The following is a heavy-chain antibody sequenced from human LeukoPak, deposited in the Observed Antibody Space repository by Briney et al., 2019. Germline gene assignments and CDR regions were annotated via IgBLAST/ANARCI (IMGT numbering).Heavy chain of an antibody. CDR1: GFTFSDYA. J-gene: IGHJ4*02. CDR2: LSGSGAGT. D-gene: IGHD1-1*01. CDR3: ARETNYYFDY. V-gene: IGHV3-23*01. Sequence: PGGSLRLSYAASGFTFSDYALGWVRQAPGRGLEWVATLSGSGAGTYYSDSVQGRFTISRDNSKRTLFLQMNSLRAEDTAVYYCARETNYYFDYWGQGTLVTVSS.